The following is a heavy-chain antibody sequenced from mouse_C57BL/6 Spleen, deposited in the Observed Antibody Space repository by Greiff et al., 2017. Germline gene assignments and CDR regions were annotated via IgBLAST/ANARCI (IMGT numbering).Heavy chain of an antibody. V-gene: IGHV1-39*01. J-gene: IGHJ1*03. CDR1: GYSFTDYN. CDR3: ARCWEPVYRYFDV. D-gene: IGHD4-1*01. Sequence: VQLQQSGPELVKPGASVKISCKASGYSFTDYNMNWVKQSNGKSLEWIGVINPNYGTTSYNQKFKGKATLTVDQSSSTAYMQLNSLTSADSAVYDCARCWEPVYRYFDVWGTGTTVTVSS. CDR2: INPNYGTT.